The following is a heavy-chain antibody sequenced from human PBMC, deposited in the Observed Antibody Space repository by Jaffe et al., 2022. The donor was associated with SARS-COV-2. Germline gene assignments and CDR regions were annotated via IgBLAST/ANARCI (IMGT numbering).Heavy chain of an antibody. J-gene: IGHJ3*02. Sequence: EVQLVESGGGLVQPGGSLRLSCAASGFTFSSYWMSWVRQAPGKGLEWVANIKQDGSEKYYVDSVKGRFTISRDNAKNSLYLQMNSLRAEDTAVYYCARDGHYYDSSGYYIRDAFDIWGQGTMVTVSS. V-gene: IGHV3-7*01. CDR1: GFTFSSYW. CDR3: ARDGHYYDSSGYYIRDAFDI. CDR2: IKQDGSEK. D-gene: IGHD3-22*01.